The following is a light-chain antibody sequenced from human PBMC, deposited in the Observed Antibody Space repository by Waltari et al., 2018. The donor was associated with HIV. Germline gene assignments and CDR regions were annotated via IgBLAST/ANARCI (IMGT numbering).Light chain of an antibody. CDR3: QECESGNEHPV. Sequence: SYVLTQSASASVAPGQTAKITCGGNHIGMHSVHWYRQTPAQAPYLAGSDDRDRPPGIPELFCGNNCGNTATLTIGRVADGDEDYFCCQECESGNEHPVFGGGTKLTVL. CDR1: HIGMHS. V-gene: IGLV3-21*02. J-gene: IGLJ2*01. CDR2: DDR.